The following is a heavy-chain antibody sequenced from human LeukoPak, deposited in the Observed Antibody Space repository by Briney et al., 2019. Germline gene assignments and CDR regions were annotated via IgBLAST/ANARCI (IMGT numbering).Heavy chain of an antibody. V-gene: IGHV3-23*01. Sequence: GGPLRLPCTASGFTFSSYAMRWVRQAPGKALEWVSSISGSGGSTYYADSVKGRFTISRDNSKNTLYLQMNSLRAEDTAVYYCAKDWDYYGSGSYSDYWGQGTLVTVSS. CDR2: ISGSGGST. CDR3: AKDWDYYGSGSYSDY. J-gene: IGHJ4*02. CDR1: GFTFSSYA. D-gene: IGHD3-10*01.